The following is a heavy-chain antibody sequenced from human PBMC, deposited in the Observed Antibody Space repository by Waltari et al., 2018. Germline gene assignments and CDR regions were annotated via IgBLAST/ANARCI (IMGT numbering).Heavy chain of an antibody. CDR1: GYSISSGYY. J-gene: IGHJ3*02. D-gene: IGHD1-7*01. CDR2: IYHSGST. V-gene: IGHV4-38-2*01. CDR3: ARSNLITGTTRDAFDI. Sequence: QVQLQESGPGLVKPSETLSLTCAVSGYSISSGYYWGWIRPPQGKGLEWIGSIYHSGSTYYNPSLKSRVTISVDTSKNQFSLKLSSVTAADTAVYYCARSNLITGTTRDAFDIWGQGTMVTVSS.